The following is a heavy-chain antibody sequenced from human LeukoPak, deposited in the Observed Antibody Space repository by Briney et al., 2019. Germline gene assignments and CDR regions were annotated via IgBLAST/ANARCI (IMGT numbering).Heavy chain of an antibody. D-gene: IGHD3-10*01. J-gene: IGHJ5*02. V-gene: IGHV1-2*02. CDR3: ARALQVTMVRGVITFWFDP. Sequence: ASVKVSCKASGYTFTGYFLHWVRHAPGQGLEWMGWIKSDSGATYYAQNFQGRVTMTRDTSISTAYMEMRSLRSDDTAVYYCARALQVTMVRGVITFWFDPWGQGTLVTVSS. CDR1: GYTFTGYF. CDR2: IKSDSGAT.